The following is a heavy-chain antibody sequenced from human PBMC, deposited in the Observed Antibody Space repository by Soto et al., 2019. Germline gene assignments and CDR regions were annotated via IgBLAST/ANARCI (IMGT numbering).Heavy chain of an antibody. CDR2: IYPGDSET. J-gene: IGHJ4*02. V-gene: IGHV5-51*01. CDR3: ARLGHAPVDKVMDY. D-gene: IGHD2-15*01. CDR1: GYTFSNYW. Sequence: GESLKISCKGSGYTFSNYWIGWVRQMPGKGLEWMGIIYPGDSETRYSPSFQGQVTISADKSISTAYLQWSSLRASDTAMYYCARLGHAPVDKVMDYWGQGTLVTVSS.